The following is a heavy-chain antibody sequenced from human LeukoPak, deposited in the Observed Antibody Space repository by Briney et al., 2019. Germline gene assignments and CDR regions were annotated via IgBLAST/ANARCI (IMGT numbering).Heavy chain of an antibody. CDR2: IYYSGST. CDR3: ARKYSSSHPFDY. Sequence: SETLSLTCTVSGGSISSYYWSWIRQPPGKGLEWIGYIYYSGSTNYNPSLKSRVTISVDTSKNQFSLKLSSVTAADTAVYYCARKYSSSHPFDYWGQGTLVTVSS. CDR1: GGSISSYY. D-gene: IGHD6-13*01. V-gene: IGHV4-59*01. J-gene: IGHJ4*02.